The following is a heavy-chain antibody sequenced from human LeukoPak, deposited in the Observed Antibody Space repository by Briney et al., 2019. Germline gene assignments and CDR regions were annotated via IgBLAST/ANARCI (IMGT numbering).Heavy chain of an antibody. CDR3: VRRQDEGSLDY. CDR2: VYPSDSDT. Sequence: GESLKISCKGSGYSFTSYWIGWVRQMPGKGLEWMGIVYPSDSDTRYSPSFQGQVTISADKSISTAYLQWSSLKASDTAIYYCVRRQDEGSLDYWGQGTLVTVSS. J-gene: IGHJ4*02. CDR1: GYSFTSYW. V-gene: IGHV5-51*01. D-gene: IGHD1-26*01.